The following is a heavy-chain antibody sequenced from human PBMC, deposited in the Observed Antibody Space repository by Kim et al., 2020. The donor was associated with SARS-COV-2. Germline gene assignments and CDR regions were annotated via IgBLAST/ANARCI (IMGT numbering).Heavy chain of an antibody. D-gene: IGHD2-15*01. CDR2: ISGSGGTS. Sequence: GGSLRLSCTAYGFAFGTYAMNWVRQAPGKGLQWVSAISGSGGTSYYTDSVQGRFTVSRDNSINTLYLRMNNLRAEDTAIYYCAKGGGSSGYSPGDYWGQGTLVTVSS. V-gene: IGHV3-23*01. CDR3: AKGGGSSGYSPGDY. CDR1: GFAFGTYA. J-gene: IGHJ4*02.